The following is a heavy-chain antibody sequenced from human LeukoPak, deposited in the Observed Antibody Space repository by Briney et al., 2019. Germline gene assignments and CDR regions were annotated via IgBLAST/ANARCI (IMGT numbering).Heavy chain of an antibody. CDR1: GFAFSSYA. CDR2: ISGSGGST. V-gene: IGHV3-23*01. Sequence: GGSLRLSCAVSGFAFSSYAMSWVRQAPGKGLEWVSTISGSGGSTYNADSVKGRFTIARDNSKNTLYLQMNSLRAEDTAVYFCAKGRGWLQFFDYWGQGTLVTVSS. CDR3: AKGRGWLQFFDY. D-gene: IGHD5-24*01. J-gene: IGHJ4*02.